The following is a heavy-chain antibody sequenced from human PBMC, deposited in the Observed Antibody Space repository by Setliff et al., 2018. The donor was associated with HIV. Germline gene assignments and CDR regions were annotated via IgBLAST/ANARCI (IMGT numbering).Heavy chain of an antibody. CDR2: LYYTGRA. CDR1: GGSINNYF. Sequence: KTSETLSLTCTVSGGSINNYFWSWLRQPPGKGLEWLGCLYYTGRANYNPSLKSRLTVSVDTSKNQFSLKLSSVTAADTAVYYCARDGYNYKKGTSYMDVWGKGSTVTVSS. V-gene: IGHV4-59*01. D-gene: IGHD5-12*01. CDR3: ARDGYNYKKGTSYMDV. J-gene: IGHJ6*03.